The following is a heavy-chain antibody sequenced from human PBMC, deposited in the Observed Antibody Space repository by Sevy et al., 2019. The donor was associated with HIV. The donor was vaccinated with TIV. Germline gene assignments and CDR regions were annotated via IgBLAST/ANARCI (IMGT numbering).Heavy chain of an antibody. D-gene: IGHD3-10*01. V-gene: IGHV7-4-1*02. J-gene: IGHJ3*02. CDR1: GYTFTSYA. Sequence: ASVKVSCKASGYTFTSYAMNWVRQAPGQGLEWMGWINTNTGNPTYAQGFTGRFVFSLDTSVSTAYLQISSLKAEDTAVYYCARVEEYYSWGALVAFDIWGQGTMVTVSS. CDR3: ARVEEYYSWGALVAFDI. CDR2: INTNTGNP.